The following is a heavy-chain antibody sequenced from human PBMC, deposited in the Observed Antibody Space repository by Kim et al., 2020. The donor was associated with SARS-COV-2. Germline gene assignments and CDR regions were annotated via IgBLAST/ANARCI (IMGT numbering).Heavy chain of an antibody. Sequence: ASVKVSCKASGYTFTGYYMHWVRQAPGQGLEWMGWINPNSGGTNYAQKFQGRVTMTRDTSISTAYMELSRLRSDDTAVYYCARGDSGSYQYFDYWGQGTLVTVSS. J-gene: IGHJ4*02. CDR1: GYTFTGYY. D-gene: IGHD1-26*01. CDR2: INPNSGGT. V-gene: IGHV1-2*02. CDR3: ARGDSGSYQYFDY.